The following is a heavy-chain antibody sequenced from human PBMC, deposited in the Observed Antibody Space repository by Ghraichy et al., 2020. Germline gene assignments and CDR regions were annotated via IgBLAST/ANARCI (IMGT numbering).Heavy chain of an antibody. J-gene: IGHJ6*02. Sequence: SETPSLTCIVSGGSISSYYWNWIRQPPGKGLEWIGYIYYSGSTNYNSSLRSRVTISVDPSKNQFSLKLSSVTAADTAVYYCARDVVPSATKYGLDVGGQGTTVTGSS. CDR3: ARDVVPSATKYGLDV. V-gene: IGHV4-59*01. CDR2: IYYSGST. CDR1: GGSISSYY. D-gene: IGHD2-2*01.